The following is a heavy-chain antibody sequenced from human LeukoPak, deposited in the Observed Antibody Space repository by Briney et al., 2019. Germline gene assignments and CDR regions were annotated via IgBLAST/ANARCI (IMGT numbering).Heavy chain of an antibody. V-gene: IGHV1-2*02. CDR1: GYTFTGYY. CDR2: INPNSGGT. Sequence: ASVKVSCKASGYTFTGYYMHWVRQALGQGLEWMGWINPNSGGTNYAQKFQGRVTMTRDTSISTAYMELSRLRSDDTAVYYCARGRVPWGYEIYDYWGQGTLVTVSS. D-gene: IGHD5-12*01. J-gene: IGHJ4*02. CDR3: ARGRVPWGYEIYDY.